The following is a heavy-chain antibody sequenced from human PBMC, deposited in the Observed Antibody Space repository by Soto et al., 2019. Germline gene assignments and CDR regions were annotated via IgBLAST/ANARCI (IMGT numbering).Heavy chain of an antibody. CDR2: INHFDGSR. CDR1: GYIFTSYY. V-gene: IGHV1-46*03. Sequence: QVQLVQSGAEVKKPGASLKVSCTASGYIFTSYYIHWVRQAPGQGLEWMGWINHFDGSRMFAQSFQGRVTMTRETSTSTVYMEVSSLRSEDTAVYYCSRVDPGETSPFDHWGQGTLVPVS. D-gene: IGHD3-10*01. CDR3: SRVDPGETSPFDH. J-gene: IGHJ4*02.